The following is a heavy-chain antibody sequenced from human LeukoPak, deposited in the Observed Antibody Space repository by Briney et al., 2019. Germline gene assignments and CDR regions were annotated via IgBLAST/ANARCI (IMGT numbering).Heavy chain of an antibody. CDR1: GFTFSNYA. D-gene: IGHD6-13*01. CDR3: AKVWSKTVAGHFDY. V-gene: IGHV3-23*01. CDR2: ISGSGDST. Sequence: GGSLRLSCAASGFTFSNYAMSWVRQAPGKGLEWVCGISGSGDSTYFADSVKGRFTISRDNSKNTLYVEMNSLRAEDTAIYYCAKVWSKTVAGHFDYWGQGTLLTVSS. J-gene: IGHJ4*02.